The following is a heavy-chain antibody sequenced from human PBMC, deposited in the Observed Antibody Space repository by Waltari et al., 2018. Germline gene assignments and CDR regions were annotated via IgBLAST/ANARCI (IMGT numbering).Heavy chain of an antibody. D-gene: IGHD6-19*01. CDR3: ARDKILRSGLQGPIDY. J-gene: IGHJ4*02. CDR2: ISGSGNPI. CDR1: GFTFSDFY. Sequence: QVQLVESGGGLVKPGGSLRLPCEASGFTFSDFYMSWIRQAPGKGLEWVSYISGSGNPIYYTDSVMGRFTISRDNAKKSLHLQMNSLRVEDTAVYFCARDKILRSGLQGPIDYWGRGTLVTVSS. V-gene: IGHV3-11*04.